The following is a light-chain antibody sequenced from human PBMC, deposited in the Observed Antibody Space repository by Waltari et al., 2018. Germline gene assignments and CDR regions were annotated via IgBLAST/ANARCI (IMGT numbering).Light chain of an antibody. Sequence: QSALTQPASVSGSPGQSITISCTGTSSDVGSYNLVSWYQQHPGKAPKLMIYEVSKLPSGVSNRFSGSKSGNTASLTISGLQAEDEADYYCCSYAGSSTFGVFGGGTKLTVL. CDR3: CSYAGSSTFGV. J-gene: IGLJ2*01. CDR1: SSDVGSYNL. V-gene: IGLV2-23*02. CDR2: EVS.